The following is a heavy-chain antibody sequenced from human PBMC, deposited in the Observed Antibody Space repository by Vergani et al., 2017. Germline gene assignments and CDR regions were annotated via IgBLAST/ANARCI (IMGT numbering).Heavy chain of an antibody. J-gene: IGHJ4*02. CDR3: ARDPKVMITCGGVIVRTAFDY. D-gene: IGHD3-16*02. CDR2: ISAYNGNT. V-gene: IGHV1-18*04. CDR1: GYTFTSYG. Sequence: QVQLVQSGAEVKKPGASVKVSCKASGYTFTSYGISWVRQAPGQGLEWMGWISAYNGNTNYAQKLQGRVTMTTDTSTSTAYMELRSLRSDDTAVYYCARDPKVMITCGGVIVRTAFDYWGQGTLVTVSS.